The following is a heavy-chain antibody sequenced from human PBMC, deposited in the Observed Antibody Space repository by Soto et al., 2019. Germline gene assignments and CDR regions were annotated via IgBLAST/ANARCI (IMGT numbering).Heavy chain of an antibody. CDR1: GFIFSEST. D-gene: IGHD2-15*01. V-gene: IGHV3-64D*06. J-gene: IGHJ4*02. CDR3: VKQAHGLDGVAFDY. Sequence: GGSLSLSCSASGFIFSESTIYWVRQVPGKGLEAISAVSTSGRSTYYADSVKDRFTISRDNSKNTLFLQMGSLRPEDTAIYYCVKQAHGLDGVAFDYWGQGTQVTVSS. CDR2: VSTSGRST.